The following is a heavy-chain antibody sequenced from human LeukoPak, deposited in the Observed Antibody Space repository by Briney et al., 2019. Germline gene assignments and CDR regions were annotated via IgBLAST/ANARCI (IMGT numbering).Heavy chain of an antibody. D-gene: IGHD4-17*01. V-gene: IGHV1-69*13. CDR1: GGTFISYA. J-gene: IGHJ4*02. CDR2: IIPIFGTA. CDR3: ARTYTVTTWVGIDY. Sequence: SVKVSCKASGGTFISYAISWVRQAPGQGLEWMGGIIPIFGTANCAQKFQGRVTITADESTSTAYMELSSLRSEDTAVYYCARTYTVTTWVGIDYWGQGTLVTVSS.